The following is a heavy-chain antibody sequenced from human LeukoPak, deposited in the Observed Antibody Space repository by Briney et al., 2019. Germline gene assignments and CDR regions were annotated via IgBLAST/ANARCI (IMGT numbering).Heavy chain of an antibody. J-gene: IGHJ4*02. CDR1: GFTFSDYA. V-gene: IGHV3-23*05. Sequence: GGSLRLSCVASGFTFSDYAMNWVRQAPGKGLEWVSTFKTKYNQVYYAESVRGRFTISTDNSKNTVYLQMNSLRAEDTALYYCARSVPDYTRFDYWSQGALVTVSS. CDR2: FKTKYNQV. CDR3: ARSVPDYTRFDY. D-gene: IGHD4-11*01.